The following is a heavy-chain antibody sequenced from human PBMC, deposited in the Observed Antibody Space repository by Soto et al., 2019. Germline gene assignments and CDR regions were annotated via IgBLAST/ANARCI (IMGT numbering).Heavy chain of an antibody. CDR1: GYTFSTYC. J-gene: IGHJ4*01. CDR3: AREAAVMAAAGPDY. CDR2: ISAYNGDTET. V-gene: IGHV1-18*01. Sequence: GASVKVSCKASGYTFSTYCISWVRQAPGQGLEWMGWISAYNGDTETNYAQKFQGRVTMTTDTSTSAAYMELRNLRSDDTAVYYCAREAAVMAAAGPDYWG. D-gene: IGHD6-13*01.